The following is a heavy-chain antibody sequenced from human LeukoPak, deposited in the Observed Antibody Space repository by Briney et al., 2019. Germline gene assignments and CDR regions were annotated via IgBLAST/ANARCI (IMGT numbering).Heavy chain of an antibody. V-gene: IGHV4-34*01. CDR3: ARGGRGYYFDY. CDR1: GGSFSGYY. J-gene: IGHJ4*02. D-gene: IGHD3-22*01. Sequence: SETLSLTCAVYGGSFSGYYWSWIRQPPGKGLEWIGEINHSGSTNYNPSLKSRVTISVDTSKNQFSLKLSSVAAADTAVYYCARGGRGYYFDYWGQGTLVTVSS. CDR2: INHSGST.